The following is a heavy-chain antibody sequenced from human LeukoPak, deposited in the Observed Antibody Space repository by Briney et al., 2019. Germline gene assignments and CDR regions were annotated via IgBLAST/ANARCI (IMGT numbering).Heavy chain of an antibody. CDR1: GFSFSSYW. J-gene: IGHJ3*01. V-gene: IGHV3-7*01. Sequence: GGSLRLSCAASGFSFSSYWMSWVRQAPGKGLEWVANIKLDGSEKFYVDSVKGRFTISRDNAKNSLYLQMNSLRAEDTAVYYCARRGRYCTSTSCSLLGAFDDWGLGTMVTVSS. CDR3: ARRGRYCTSTSCSLLGAFDD. CDR2: IKLDGSEK. D-gene: IGHD2-2*01.